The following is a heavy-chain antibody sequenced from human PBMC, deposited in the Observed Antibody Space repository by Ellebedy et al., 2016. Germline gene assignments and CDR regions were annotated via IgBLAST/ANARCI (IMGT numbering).Heavy chain of an antibody. J-gene: IGHJ6*02. CDR2: IIPIFGTA. CDR3: ARGVLRFLEWVGGYYYYGMDV. V-gene: IGHV1-69*13. Sequence: ASVKVSCKASGGNFSSYTLNWVRQAPGQGLEWMGGIIPIFGTANYAQKFQGRVTITADESTSTAYMELSSLRSEDTAVYYCARGVLRFLEWVGGYYYYGMDVWGQGTTDTVSS. CDR1: GGNFSSYT. D-gene: IGHD3-3*01.